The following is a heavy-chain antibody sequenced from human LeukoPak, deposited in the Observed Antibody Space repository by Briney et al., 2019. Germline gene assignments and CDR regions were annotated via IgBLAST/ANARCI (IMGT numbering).Heavy chain of an antibody. CDR1: GFTFSSYW. J-gene: IGHJ3*02. Sequence: GGSLRLSCAASGFTFSSYWMSWVRQAPGKGLEWVANIKQDGSEKYFVDSVKGRFTISRDNAKNSLFMQMKRLRDEETAVYYCARDEARSYGYYWDAFDIWGQGTMVTVSS. V-gene: IGHV3-7*05. CDR2: IKQDGSEK. D-gene: IGHD5-18*01. CDR3: ARDEARSYGYYWDAFDI.